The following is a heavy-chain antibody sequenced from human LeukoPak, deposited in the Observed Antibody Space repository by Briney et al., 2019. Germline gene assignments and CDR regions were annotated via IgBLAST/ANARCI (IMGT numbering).Heavy chain of an antibody. CDR3: ASLGYDSSGYYIRDAFDI. V-gene: IGHV4-59*01. CDR2: IYYSGST. D-gene: IGHD3-22*01. J-gene: IGHJ3*02. CDR1: GGSISSYY. Sequence: SETLSLTCTVSGGSISSYYWSWIRQPPGKGLEWIGYIYYSGSTNYNPSLKSRVTISVDTSKNQFSLKLSSVTAADTAVYYCASLGYDSSGYYIRDAFDIWGQGTMVTVSS.